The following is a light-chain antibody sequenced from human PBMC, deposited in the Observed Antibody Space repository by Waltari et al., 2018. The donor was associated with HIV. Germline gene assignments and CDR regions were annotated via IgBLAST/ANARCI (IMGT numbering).Light chain of an antibody. CDR1: YSLFYSSNNKAY. CDR3: QQYYPTPVT. Sequence: DIMVTQSPDSLAVSLGGRATINSKSSYSLFYSSNNKAYLAWYQQKPGQPPKLLIYWASTRDSGVSDGFSGSGCGTDYTRTIGSLQAEDVAVYYCQQYYPTPVTLGGGTTGEIK. V-gene: IGKV4-1*01. CDR2: WAS. J-gene: IGKJ4*01.